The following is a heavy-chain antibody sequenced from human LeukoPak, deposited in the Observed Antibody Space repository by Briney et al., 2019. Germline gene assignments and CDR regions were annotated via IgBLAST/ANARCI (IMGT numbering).Heavy chain of an antibody. CDR1: GGSFSSGSYY. CDR3: ASGVVVAATASFDL. CDR2: IYYSGST. J-gene: IGHJ5*02. Sequence: SETLSLTCTVSGGSFSSGSYYWSWVRQPPGKGLEWIGYIYYSGSTNYNPSLKSRVTISVDTSKNQFSLKLSSVTAADTAVYYCASGVVVAATASFDLWGQGTLVTVSS. D-gene: IGHD2-15*01. V-gene: IGHV4-61*01.